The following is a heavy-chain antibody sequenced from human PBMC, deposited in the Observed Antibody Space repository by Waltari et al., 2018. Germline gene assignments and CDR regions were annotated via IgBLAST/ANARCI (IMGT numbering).Heavy chain of an antibody. CDR1: GFTFSSYA. CDR3: VPHSGSYYDYFDY. Sequence: EVQLLESGGGLVQPGGSLRLSCAASGFTFSSYAMSWVRQAPGKGLEGVSAISGSGGSTYYADSVKGRFNISRDNSKNTLYLQMNSLRAEDTAVYYCVPHSGSYYDYFDYWGQGTLVTVSS. CDR2: ISGSGGST. D-gene: IGHD1-26*01. V-gene: IGHV3-23*01. J-gene: IGHJ4*02.